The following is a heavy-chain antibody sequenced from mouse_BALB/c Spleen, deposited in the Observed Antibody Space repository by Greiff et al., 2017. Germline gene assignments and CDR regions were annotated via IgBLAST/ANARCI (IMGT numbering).Heavy chain of an antibody. CDR2: ISSGSSTI. CDR1: GFTFSSFG. J-gene: IGHJ4*01. Sequence: EVKLMESGGGLVQPGGSRKLSCAASGFTFSSFGMHWVRQAPEKGLEWVAYISSGSSTIYYADTVKGRFTISRDNPKNTLFLQMTSLRSEDTAMYYCARRRAMDYWGQGTSVTVSS. CDR3: ARRRAMDY. V-gene: IGHV5-17*02.